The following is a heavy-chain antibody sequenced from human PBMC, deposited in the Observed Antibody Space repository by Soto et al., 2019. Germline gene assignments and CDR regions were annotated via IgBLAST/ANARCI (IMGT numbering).Heavy chain of an antibody. CDR1: GFTFSSYA. Sequence: EVQLLESGGGLVQPGGSLRLSCAASGFTFSSYAMSWVRQAPGKGLEWVSAISGSGGSTYYADSVKGRFTISRDKSKNTLYLQMNSLRAEDTAVYYCAKGVYAIPSYGMDVWGQGTTVTVSS. D-gene: IGHD2-8*01. CDR2: ISGSGGST. CDR3: AKGVYAIPSYGMDV. V-gene: IGHV3-23*01. J-gene: IGHJ6*02.